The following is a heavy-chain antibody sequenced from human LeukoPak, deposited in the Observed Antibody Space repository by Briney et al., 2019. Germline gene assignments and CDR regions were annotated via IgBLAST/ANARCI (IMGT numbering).Heavy chain of an antibody. J-gene: IGHJ4*02. D-gene: IGHD6-19*01. CDR3: ARHSISSGWYYFDY. Sequence: PSETLSLTCAVYGGSFSGYYWSWIRQPPGKGLEWIGYIYYSGSTNYNPSLKSRVTISVDTSKNQFSLKLSSVTAADTAVYYCARHSISSGWYYFDYWGQGTLVTVSS. V-gene: IGHV4-59*08. CDR2: IYYSGST. CDR1: GGSFSGYY.